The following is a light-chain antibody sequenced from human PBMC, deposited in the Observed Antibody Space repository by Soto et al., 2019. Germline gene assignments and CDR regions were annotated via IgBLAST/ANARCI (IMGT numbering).Light chain of an antibody. CDR3: CSYAGGASVV. Sequence: QSALTQPASVSGSPGQSITISCTGTISDVGRYNLVSWYQQHPDQAPKLIIYEDIERPSGVSHRFSGSTSGNTASLTISGLHTEDEAKYFCCSYAGGASVVFGGGTKLTVL. CDR2: EDI. CDR1: ISDVGRYNL. V-gene: IGLV2-23*01. J-gene: IGLJ2*01.